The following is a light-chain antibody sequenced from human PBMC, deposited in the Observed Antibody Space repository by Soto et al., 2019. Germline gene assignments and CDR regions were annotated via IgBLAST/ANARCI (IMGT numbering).Light chain of an antibody. CDR1: QTISNF. CDR3: QQGYRNPRT. J-gene: IGKJ1*01. V-gene: IGKV1-39*01. CDR2: AAS. Sequence: DIQMTQSPSFLSASAGDRVTISCRASQTISNFLHWYQQKPGKAPKLLIYAASKLESGVPSRFGGRGSGTDFILTISSLQPEDFATYYCQQGYRNPRTFALGNRVEI.